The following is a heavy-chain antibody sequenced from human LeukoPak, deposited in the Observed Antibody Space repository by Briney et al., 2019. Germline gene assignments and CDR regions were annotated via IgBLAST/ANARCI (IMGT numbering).Heavy chain of an antibody. CDR1: GYTFTGYY. CDR3: AVLPLRGVIIVTDY. V-gene: IGHV1-2*06. J-gene: IGHJ4*02. CDR2: INPNSGGT. D-gene: IGHD3-10*01. Sequence: ASVKVSCKASGYTFTGYYMHRVRQAPGQGLEWMGRINPNSGGTNYAQKFQGRVTMTRDTSISTAYMELSRLRSDDTAVYYCAVLPLRGVIIVTDYWGQGTLVTVSS.